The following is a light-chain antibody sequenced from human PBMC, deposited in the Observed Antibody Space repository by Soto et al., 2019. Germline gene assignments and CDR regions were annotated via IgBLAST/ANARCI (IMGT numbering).Light chain of an antibody. CDR3: QQYYSTPLT. CDR2: WAS. V-gene: IGKV4-1*01. J-gene: IGKJ4*01. Sequence: DIVRTQSPDSLAVSVGERATINCKSSQSVLYSSNNKNYLAWYQQKPGQPPKLLIYWASTRESGVPDRFSSSGSGTDFTLTISSLQAEDVAVYYCQQYYSTPLTFGGGTKVEIK. CDR1: QSVLYSSNNKNY.